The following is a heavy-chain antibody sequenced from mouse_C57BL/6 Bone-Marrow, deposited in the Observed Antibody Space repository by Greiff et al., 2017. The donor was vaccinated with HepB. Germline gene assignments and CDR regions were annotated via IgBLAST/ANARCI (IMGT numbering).Heavy chain of an antibody. J-gene: IGHJ2*01. V-gene: IGHV1-63*01. CDR3: ASLIYDGYYVDY. D-gene: IGHD2-3*01. Sequence: VKLVESGAELVRPGTSVKMSCKASGYTFTNYWIGWAKQRPGHGLEWIGDIYPGGGYTNYNEKFKGKATLTADKSSSTAYMQFSSLTSEDSAIYYCASLIYDGYYVDYWGQGTTLTVSS. CDR2: IYPGGGYT. CDR1: GYTFTNYW.